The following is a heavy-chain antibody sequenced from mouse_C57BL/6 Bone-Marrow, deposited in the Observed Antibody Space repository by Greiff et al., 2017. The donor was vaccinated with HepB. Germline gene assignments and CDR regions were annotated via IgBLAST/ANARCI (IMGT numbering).Heavy chain of an antibody. J-gene: IGHJ4*01. V-gene: IGHV14-4*01. CDR3: TTTAQDYAMDY. CDR1: GFNIKDDY. Sequence: VQLQQSGAELVRPGASVKLSCTASGFNIKDDYMHWVKQRPEQGLEWIGWIDPGNGDTEYASKFQGKATITADTSSNTAYLQLSSLTSEDTAVYYCTTTAQDYAMDYWGQGTSVTVSS. CDR2: IDPGNGDT. D-gene: IGHD3-2*02.